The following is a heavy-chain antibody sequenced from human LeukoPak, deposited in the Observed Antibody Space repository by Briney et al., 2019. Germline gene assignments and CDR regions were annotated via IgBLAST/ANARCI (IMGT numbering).Heavy chain of an antibody. CDR1: GGSISSSSYY. Sequence: ETLSLTCTVSGGSISSSSYYWGWLRQPPGKGLEWIGSIYYSGSTYYNPSLKSRVTISVDTSKNQLSLKLSSVTAADTAVYYCARLSTVTTLHAFDIWGQGTMVTVSS. D-gene: IGHD4-17*01. CDR3: ARLSTVTTLHAFDI. J-gene: IGHJ3*02. V-gene: IGHV4-39*01. CDR2: IYYSGST.